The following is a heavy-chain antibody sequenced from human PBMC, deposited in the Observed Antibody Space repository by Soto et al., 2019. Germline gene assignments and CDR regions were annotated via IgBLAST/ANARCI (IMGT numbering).Heavy chain of an antibody. J-gene: IGHJ6*02. CDR3: AGVVVVPAAMEDYYGMDV. Sequence: ASVKVSCKASGYTFTSYGISWVRQAPGQGLEWMGWISAYNGNTNYAQKLQGRVTMTTDTSTSTAYMELRSLRSDDTAVYYCAGVVVVPAAMEDYYGMDVWGQGTTVTVSS. CDR1: GYTFTSYG. D-gene: IGHD2-2*01. CDR2: ISAYNGNT. V-gene: IGHV1-18*01.